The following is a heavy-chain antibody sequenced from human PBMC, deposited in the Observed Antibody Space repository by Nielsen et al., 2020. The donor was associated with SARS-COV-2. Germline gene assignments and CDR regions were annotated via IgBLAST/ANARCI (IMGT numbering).Heavy chain of an antibody. V-gene: IGHV5-10-1*01. CDR3: AGTLPDYYYYGMDV. CDR1: GYSFTNYW. Sequence: GESLKISCKGSGYSFTNYWISWVRQMPGKGLEWMGRIDPSDSYTNYSPSFQGHVTISADKSISTAYLQWSSLKASDTAMYYCAGTLPDYYYYGMDVWGQGTTVTVSS. D-gene: IGHD2-2*01. J-gene: IGHJ6*02. CDR2: IDPSDSYT.